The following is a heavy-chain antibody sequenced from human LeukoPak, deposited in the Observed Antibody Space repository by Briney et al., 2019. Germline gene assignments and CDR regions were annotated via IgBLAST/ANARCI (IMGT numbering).Heavy chain of an antibody. Sequence: SQTLPLTCAISGDSVSSNSASWNWIRQSPSGGLEWLGRTYYRSRWYYEYAVSVNSRMTINADTSKNQFSLQLNSVTPGDTAVYYCAKGYLRSGFDSWGQGTLVTVSS. D-gene: IGHD5/OR15-5a*01. CDR3: AKGYLRSGFDS. CDR2: TYYRSRWYY. V-gene: IGHV6-1*01. J-gene: IGHJ4*02. CDR1: GDSVSSNSAS.